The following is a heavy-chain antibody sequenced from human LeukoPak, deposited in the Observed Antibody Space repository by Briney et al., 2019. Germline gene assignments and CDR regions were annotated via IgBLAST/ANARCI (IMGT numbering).Heavy chain of an antibody. CDR2: MTPNSGNT. J-gene: IGHJ5*02. D-gene: IGHD6-6*01. CDR3: ARGFSLGFDL. V-gene: IGHV1-8*01. Sequence: ASVKVSCKASGYTFTSYDINWGRQATGQGLEWMGWMTPNSGNTGYAQKFQGRVTMTRNTSLSTAYMELSSLRSEDTAVYYCARGFSLGFDLWGQGPLVTVSS. CDR1: GYTFTSYD.